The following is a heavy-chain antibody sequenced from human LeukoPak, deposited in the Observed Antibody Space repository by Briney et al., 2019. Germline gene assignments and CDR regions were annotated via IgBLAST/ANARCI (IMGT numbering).Heavy chain of an antibody. J-gene: IGHJ6*03. CDR2: ISGSGGST. Sequence: GGSLRLSCAASGFTFSSYGMHWVRQAPGKGLEWVSAISGSGGSTYYADSVKGRFTISRDNSKNTLYLQMNSLRAEDTAVYYCAKGRTDYYYYYMDVWGKGTTVTVSS. CDR1: GFTFSSYG. CDR3: AKGRTDYYYYYMDV. V-gene: IGHV3-23*01.